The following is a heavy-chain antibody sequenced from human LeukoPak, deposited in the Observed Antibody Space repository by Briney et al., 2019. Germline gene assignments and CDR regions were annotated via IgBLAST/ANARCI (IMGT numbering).Heavy chain of an antibody. CDR1: GGSFSGYY. CDR2: INHSGST. J-gene: IGHJ4*02. V-gene: IGHV4-34*01. Sequence: SETLSLTCAVYGGSFSGYYWSWIRQPPGKGLEWIGEINHSGSTNYNPSLKSRVTISVDTSKNQFSLKLSSVTAADTAVYYCARIQLAGDVYFDYWGQGTLVTVSS. D-gene: IGHD5-18*01. CDR3: ARIQLAGDVYFDY.